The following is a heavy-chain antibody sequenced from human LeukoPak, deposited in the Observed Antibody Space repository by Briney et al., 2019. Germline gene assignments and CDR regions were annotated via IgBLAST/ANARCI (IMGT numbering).Heavy chain of an antibody. D-gene: IGHD1-26*01. CDR1: GYTFTSYY. CDR3: AREWGRRWGLDP. J-gene: IGHJ5*02. Sequence: ASVKVSCKASGYTFTSYYMHWVRQAPGQGLEWMGWISAYNGNTNYAQKLQGRVTMTTDTSTSTAYMELRSLRSDDTAVYYCAREWGRRWGLDPWGQGTLVTVSS. CDR2: ISAYNGNT. V-gene: IGHV1-18*04.